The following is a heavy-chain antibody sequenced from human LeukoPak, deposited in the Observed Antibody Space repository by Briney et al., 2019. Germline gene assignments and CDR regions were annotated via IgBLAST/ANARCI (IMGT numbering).Heavy chain of an antibody. J-gene: IGHJ4*02. CDR3: AIATIAVAGIVPPIPGPS. V-gene: IGHV3-30*02. CDR1: GFTFSSYG. CDR2: IRYDGSNK. D-gene: IGHD6-19*01. Sequence: GGSLRLSCAASGFTFSSYGMHWVRQAPGKGLEWVAFIRYDGSNKYYADSVKGRFTISRDNAKNSLYLQMNSLRAEDTAVYYCAIATIAVAGIVPPIPGPSWGQGTLVTVSS.